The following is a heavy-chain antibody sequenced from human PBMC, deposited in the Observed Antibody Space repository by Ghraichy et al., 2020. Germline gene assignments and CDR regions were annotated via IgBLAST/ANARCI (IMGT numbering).Heavy chain of an antibody. CDR2: INHSGST. CDR3: ARGRRPITMIVVVITRKWYFDL. V-gene: IGHV4-34*01. CDR1: GGSFSGYY. J-gene: IGHJ2*01. D-gene: IGHD3-22*01. Sequence: SETLSLTCAVYGGSFSGYYWSWIRQPPGKGLEWIGEINHSGSTNYNPSLKSRVTISVDTSKNQFSLKLSSVTAADTAVYYCARGRRPITMIVVVITRKWYFDLWGRGTLVTVSS.